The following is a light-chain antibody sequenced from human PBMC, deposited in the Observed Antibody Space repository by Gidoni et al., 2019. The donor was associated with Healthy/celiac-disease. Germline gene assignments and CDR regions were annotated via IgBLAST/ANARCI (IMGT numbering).Light chain of an antibody. CDR3: QQYGSSSWT. V-gene: IGKV3-20*01. CDR2: GAS. J-gene: IGKJ1*01. CDR1: QSVSSSY. Sequence: EIVLTQSPGTLSLSPGERATLSCRASQSVSSSYLAWYQQKPGQAPRLLIYGASSRATGIPDRFSGSGSGTDFTFTISRLEPEDFAVYYCQQYGSSSWTFGQGTKVEI.